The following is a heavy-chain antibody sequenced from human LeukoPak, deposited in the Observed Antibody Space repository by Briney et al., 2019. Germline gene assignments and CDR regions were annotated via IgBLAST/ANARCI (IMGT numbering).Heavy chain of an antibody. CDR3: ARDSHYHMDL. CDR2: IKSDGSAT. J-gene: IGHJ6*02. V-gene: IGHV3-74*01. Sequence: PGGSLGLSCAASGFTFSSYWMHWVRQAPGKGLVWVSRIKSDGSATSNADSVKGRFTISRDNGKNTLYLQMNSLRAEDTAVYYCARDSHYHMDLWGQGTTVTVSS. CDR1: GFTFSSYW.